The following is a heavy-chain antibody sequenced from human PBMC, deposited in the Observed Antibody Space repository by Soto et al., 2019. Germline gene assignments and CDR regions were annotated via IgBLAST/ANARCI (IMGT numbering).Heavy chain of an antibody. CDR2: ISGSGGTT. CDR3: AKVLRVGELFPFDY. Sequence: GGSLRLSCEASGFTFSSYTMSWVRQAPGKGLEWVSSISGSGGTTYYADSVKGRFTISRDNSKTMVHLQMDTLRAEDTAVYYYAKVLRVGELFPFDYWGQGTLVTVSS. CDR1: GFTFSSYT. D-gene: IGHD3-10*01. V-gene: IGHV3-23*01. J-gene: IGHJ4*02.